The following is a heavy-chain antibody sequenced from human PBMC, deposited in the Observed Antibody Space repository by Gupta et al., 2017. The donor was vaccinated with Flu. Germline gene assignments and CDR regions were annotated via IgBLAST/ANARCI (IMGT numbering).Heavy chain of an antibody. CDR3: SRISPSRFGANNWYFDL. D-gene: IGHD3-10*01. J-gene: IGHJ2*01. CDR1: GFSLTTSGMS. V-gene: IGHV2-70*01. CDR2: IDWDEDK. Sequence: QVTLRESGPALVKPTQTLTLTCTFSGFSLTTSGMSVSWIRQPPGKALEWLALIDWDEDKYYSTSLKTRLTISKDTSKNQVVLTMTNMDPVDTATYYCSRISPSRFGANNWYFDLWGRGTLVTVSS.